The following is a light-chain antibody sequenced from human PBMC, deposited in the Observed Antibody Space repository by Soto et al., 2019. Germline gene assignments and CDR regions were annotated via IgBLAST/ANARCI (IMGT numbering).Light chain of an antibody. J-gene: IGLJ2*01. Sequence: QSALTQPPSASGSPGQPVTISCTGSDSDIGTYIYVSWYQQHPGKGPKLILYEVNKRPSGVPDRFSGSKSGNTASLTVSGLQIEDEADYSCSSYAGVKNFVVFGGGTKLTVL. CDR1: DSDIGTYIY. CDR3: SSYAGVKNFVV. V-gene: IGLV2-8*01. CDR2: EVN.